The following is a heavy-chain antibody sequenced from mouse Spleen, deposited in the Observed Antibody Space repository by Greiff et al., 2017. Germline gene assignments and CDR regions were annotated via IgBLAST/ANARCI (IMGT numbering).Heavy chain of an antibody. CDR3: ARETADWYYAMDY. J-gene: IGHJ4*01. V-gene: IGHV1-53*01. CDR2: INPSNGGT. D-gene: IGHD4-1*01. Sequence: VQLQQPGTELVKPGASVKLSCKASGYTFTSYWMHWVKQRPGQGLEWIGNINPSNGGTNYNEKFKSKATLTVDKSSSTAYMQLSSLTSEDSAVYYCARETADWYYAMDYWGQGTSVTVSS. CDR1: GYTFTSYW.